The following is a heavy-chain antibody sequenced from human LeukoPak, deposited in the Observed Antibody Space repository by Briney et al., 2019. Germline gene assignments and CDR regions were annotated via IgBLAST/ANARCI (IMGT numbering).Heavy chain of an antibody. CDR1: GFTFSTYW. CDR2: ISGSGDST. CDR3: TRTRGCSSTSCYADY. Sequence: GGSLRLSCSASGFTFSTYWMTWVRQAPVKGLEWVSGISGSGDSTYYADSVKGRFTISRDNSKNTLYLQMNSLRAEDTALYYCTRTRGCSSTSCYADYWGQGTLVTVSS. D-gene: IGHD2-2*01. J-gene: IGHJ4*02. V-gene: IGHV3-23*01.